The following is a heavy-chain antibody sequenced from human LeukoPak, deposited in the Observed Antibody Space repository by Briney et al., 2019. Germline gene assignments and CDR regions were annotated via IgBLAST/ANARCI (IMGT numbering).Heavy chain of an antibody. V-gene: IGHV3-30*18. J-gene: IGHJ4*02. D-gene: IGHD5-18*01. CDR2: ISYDGSNK. Sequence: GRSLRLSCAATGFTFSSYVMHWVRQAPGKGLEWVAIISYDGSNKYCADSVKGRFTISRDNSKNTLFLQMNSLRAEDTAVYYCAKDRTSVHLWLSDLDYWGQGTLVTVSS. CDR1: GFTFSSYV. CDR3: AKDRTSVHLWLSDLDY.